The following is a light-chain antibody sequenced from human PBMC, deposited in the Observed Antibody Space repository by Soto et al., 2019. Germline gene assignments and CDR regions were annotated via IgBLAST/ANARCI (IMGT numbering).Light chain of an antibody. J-gene: IGKJ2*02. CDR3: KQTYTMPCT. V-gene: IGKV1-39*01. Sequence: DIQMAQSPSSLSASLGDRVTITCRASENIRHYLHWYQQKPGKAPTLLIYAASTLQSGVPSRFSGSGSGADFTLTISSLQPEDFASYYCKQTYTMPCTFGQGTKLEIK. CDR1: ENIRHY. CDR2: AAS.